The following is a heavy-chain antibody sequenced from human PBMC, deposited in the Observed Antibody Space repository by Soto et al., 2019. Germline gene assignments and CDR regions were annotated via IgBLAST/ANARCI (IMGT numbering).Heavy chain of an antibody. CDR1: GFTFSSYS. CDR3: ARDSNGGAFDY. J-gene: IGHJ4*02. D-gene: IGHD1-1*01. CDR2: ISSSSSYI. V-gene: IGHV3-21*01. Sequence: EVQLVESGGGLVKPGGSLRLSCAASGFTFSSYSMNWVRQAPGKGLEWVSSISSSSSYIYYADSVKGRFTISRDNAKNSLYLHMNSLRADDTAGYYCARDSNGGAFDYWGQGTLVTVSS.